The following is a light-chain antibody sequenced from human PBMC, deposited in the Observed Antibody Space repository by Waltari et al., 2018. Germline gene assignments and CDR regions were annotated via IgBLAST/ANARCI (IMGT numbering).Light chain of an antibody. CDR1: QSLVHSNGRTH. CDR3: MQATQSPWT. V-gene: IGKV2-24*01. J-gene: IGKJ1*01. Sequence: EIVMTQTPLSLPVTVGQPASISCKSSQSLVHSNGRTHLSWLQQRPGQPPRLLIYRISERVSGVPDRFSGSGAGTDFTLKISRVEGEDVGVYYCMQATQSPWTFGQGTKVEIE. CDR2: RIS.